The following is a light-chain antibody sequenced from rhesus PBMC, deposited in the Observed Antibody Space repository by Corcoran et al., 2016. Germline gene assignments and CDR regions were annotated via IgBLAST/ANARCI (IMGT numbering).Light chain of an antibody. CDR1: QSLLDSEDGNTY. CDR2: EVS. J-gene: IGKJ3*01. Sequence: DIVMTQTPLSLPVTPGEPASISCRSSQSLLDSEDGNTYLDWYLQKPGQSPQLLFYEVSDRASGVPDRFSGSGSDTDFTLKISGVEAEDVGIYYCTQPLKFPFTFGPGTKLDIK. V-gene: IGKV2-104*02. CDR3: TQPLKFPFT.